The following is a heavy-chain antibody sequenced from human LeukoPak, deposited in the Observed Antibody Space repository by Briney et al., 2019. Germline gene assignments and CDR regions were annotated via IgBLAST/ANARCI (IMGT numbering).Heavy chain of an antibody. CDR1: GFTFSSYE. CDR2: SSSGGSAI. J-gene: IGHJ4*02. CDR3: VRDPSVAADDY. V-gene: IGHV3-48*03. Sequence: GGSLRLSCAASGFTFSSYEMNWVRQAPGKGLGWVSYSSSGGSAIYYADSVKGRFTISRDNAKNSLYLQMNSLRAEDTAIYYCVRDPSVAADDYWGQGTLVTVSS. D-gene: IGHD6-19*01.